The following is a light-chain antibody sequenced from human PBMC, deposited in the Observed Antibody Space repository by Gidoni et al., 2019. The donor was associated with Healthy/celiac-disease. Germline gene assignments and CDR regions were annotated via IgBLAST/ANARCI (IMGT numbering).Light chain of an antibody. Sequence: DIVMTQSPDSLAVSLGERATINCKSSQSVLYSSNNKNYLAWYHQKPGQPPKLLIYWASTRESGVPDRFSGRGSGTDFTLTIISLQAEDVAVYYCQQYYSTPYTFGQGTKLEIK. CDR3: QQYYSTPYT. J-gene: IGKJ2*01. CDR2: WAS. CDR1: QSVLYSSNNKNY. V-gene: IGKV4-1*01.